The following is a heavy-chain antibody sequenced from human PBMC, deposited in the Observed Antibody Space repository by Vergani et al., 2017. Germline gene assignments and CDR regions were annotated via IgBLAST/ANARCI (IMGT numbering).Heavy chain of an antibody. Sequence: QVQLQESGPGLVKPSETLSLTCTVSGGSTSSYYWSWIRQPPGKGLEWIGYIYYSGSTNYNPSLKSRVTISVDTSKNQFSLKLSSVTAADTAVYYCARVRAAADYYYYYYYMDVWGKGTTVTVSS. D-gene: IGHD6-13*01. J-gene: IGHJ6*03. CDR1: GGSTSSYY. CDR2: IYYSGST. CDR3: ARVRAAADYYYYYYYMDV. V-gene: IGHV4-59*01.